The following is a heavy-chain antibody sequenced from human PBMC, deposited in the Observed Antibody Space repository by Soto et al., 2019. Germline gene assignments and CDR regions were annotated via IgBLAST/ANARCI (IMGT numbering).Heavy chain of an antibody. CDR1: GFTFSSYG. CDR2: ISYDGSNK. J-gene: IGHJ4*02. V-gene: IGHV3-30*18. CDR3: AKEEASAQYFDY. Sequence: QVQLVESGGGVVQPGRSLRLSCAASGFTFSSYGMHWVRQAPGKGLEWVAVISYDGSNKYYADSVKGRFTISRDNSKNTLYLQMNSLRAEDTAVYYCAKEEASAQYFDYWGQGTLVTVSS. D-gene: IGHD2-21*01.